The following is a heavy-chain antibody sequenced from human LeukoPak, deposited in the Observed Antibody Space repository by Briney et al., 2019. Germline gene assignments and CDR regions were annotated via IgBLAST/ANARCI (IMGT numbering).Heavy chain of an antibody. Sequence: PSETLSLTCAVYGGSFSGYYWSWIRQPPGKGLEWIGEINHSGSTNYNPSLKSRVTISVDTSKNQFSLKLSSVTAADTAVYYCARGSPHAFDIWGQGTMVTVSS. CDR3: ARGSPHAFDI. CDR2: INHSGST. J-gene: IGHJ3*02. CDR1: GGSFSGYY. V-gene: IGHV4-34*01.